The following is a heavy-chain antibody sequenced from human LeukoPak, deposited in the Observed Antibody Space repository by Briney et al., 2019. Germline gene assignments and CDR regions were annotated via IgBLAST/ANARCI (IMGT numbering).Heavy chain of an antibody. J-gene: IGHJ4*02. Sequence: GGSLRLSCVASGFTFSNYLMNWVRQAPGKGLKWVSGISHSGSSIYYADSVKGRFTISRDNSKNTLYLQMDRLRAEDTAVYYCAKASRGYYDSSGYYYGTVDYWGQGTLATVSS. CDR1: GFTFSNYL. V-gene: IGHV3-23*01. CDR3: AKASRGYYDSSGYYYGTVDY. CDR2: ISHSGSSI. D-gene: IGHD3-22*01.